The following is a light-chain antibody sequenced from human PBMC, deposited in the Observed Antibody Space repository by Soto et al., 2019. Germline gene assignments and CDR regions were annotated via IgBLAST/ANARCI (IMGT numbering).Light chain of an antibody. J-gene: IGKJ4*01. CDR2: GTS. CDR3: QQYGLSLLT. CDR1: QSVSSSY. Sequence: DIVLTQSPGTLSLSPGERATLSCRASQSVSSSYLAWYLQKPGQAPRLLIYGTSSRATGIPDRFSGSGSGTDFTLSISRLEPEDFAVYYCQQYGLSLLTFGGGTKVDIK. V-gene: IGKV3-20*01.